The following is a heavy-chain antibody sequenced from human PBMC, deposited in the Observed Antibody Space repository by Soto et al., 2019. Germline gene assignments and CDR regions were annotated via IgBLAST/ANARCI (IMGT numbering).Heavy chain of an antibody. Sequence: PSETLSLTCAVSGGSISSTNWWSWVRQPPGKGLEWIGEIYHSGSTNYTPSLKSRVTISVDKSKNQLSLKLTSVTAADPAVYYCGTLRGSSASFLVYWGQGTLVTVSS. V-gene: IGHV4-4*02. CDR1: GGSISSTNW. CDR3: GTLRGSSASFLVY. J-gene: IGHJ4*02. D-gene: IGHD6-6*01. CDR2: IYHSGST.